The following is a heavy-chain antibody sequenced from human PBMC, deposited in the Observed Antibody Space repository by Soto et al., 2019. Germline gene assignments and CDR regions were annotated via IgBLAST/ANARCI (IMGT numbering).Heavy chain of an antibody. CDR3: ARQKWEQPKWFDP. CDR2: IFYSGTT. D-gene: IGHD1-26*01. V-gene: IGHV4-39*01. CDR1: GGAISDARFY. J-gene: IGHJ5*02. Sequence: SETLSLTCSLSGGAISDARFYWGWIRHSPGKGLEWVGSIFYSGTTFVNPSLQSRVTISVDTSENQFSLRLSSVTAADTALYYCARQKWEQPKWFDPWGQGTLVTVSS.